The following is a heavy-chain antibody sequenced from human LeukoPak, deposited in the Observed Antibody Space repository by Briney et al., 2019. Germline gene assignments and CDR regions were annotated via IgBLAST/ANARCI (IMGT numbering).Heavy chain of an antibody. D-gene: IGHD6-19*01. Sequence: GGSLRLSCAASGFTFSSYAMSWVRQAPGKGLEWVSAISGSGGSTYYADSVKGRFTISRDNSKNTLYLQMNSLRAEDMAVYYCAKDLLSVYSSGWYYWGQGTLVTVSS. V-gene: IGHV3-23*01. CDR3: AKDLLSVYSSGWYY. CDR1: GFTFSSYA. J-gene: IGHJ4*02. CDR2: ISGSGGST.